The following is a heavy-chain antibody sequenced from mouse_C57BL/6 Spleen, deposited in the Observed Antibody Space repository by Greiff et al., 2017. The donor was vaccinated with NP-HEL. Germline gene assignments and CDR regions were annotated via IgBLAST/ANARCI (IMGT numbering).Heavy chain of an antibody. J-gene: IGHJ3*01. V-gene: IGHV3-6*01. Sequence: VQLQQSGPGLVKPSQSLSLTCSVTGYSITSGYYWNWIRQFPGNKLEWMGYISDDGSNNYNPSLKNRISITRDTSKNQFFLKLNSVTTEDTATYYCARGEVSLAYWGQGTLVTVSA. CDR1: GYSITSGYY. CDR3: ARGEVSLAY. D-gene: IGHD2-14*01. CDR2: ISDDGSN.